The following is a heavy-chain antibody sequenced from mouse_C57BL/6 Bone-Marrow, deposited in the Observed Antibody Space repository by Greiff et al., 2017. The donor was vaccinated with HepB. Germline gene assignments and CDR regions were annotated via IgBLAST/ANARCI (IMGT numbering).Heavy chain of an antibody. CDR1: GYTFTDYN. J-gene: IGHJ1*03. V-gene: IGHV1-18*01. Sequence: EVKLQQSGPELVKPGASVKIPCKATGYTFTDYNMDWVKQSHGKSLEWIGDIIPNNGGTIYNQKFKGKATLTVDKSSSTAYMELRSLTSEDTAVYYCARGSWYFDVWGTGTTVTVSS. D-gene: IGHD1-1*01. CDR3: ARGSWYFDV. CDR2: IIPNNGGT.